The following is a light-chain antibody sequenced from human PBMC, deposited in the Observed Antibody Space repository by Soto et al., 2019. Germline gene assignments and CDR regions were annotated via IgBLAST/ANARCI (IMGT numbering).Light chain of an antibody. CDR2: DDA. Sequence: SYALPQPPSVSVAPGQTARITCGGEKVENKNVHWYQQKAGQAPVLVVFDDADRPSGIPDRFSGSYSGSTATLTISRVEAGDEADYYCLVWESSSDQYVFGTGTKVTVL. V-gene: IGLV3-21*02. CDR3: LVWESSSDQYV. J-gene: IGLJ1*01. CDR1: KVENKN.